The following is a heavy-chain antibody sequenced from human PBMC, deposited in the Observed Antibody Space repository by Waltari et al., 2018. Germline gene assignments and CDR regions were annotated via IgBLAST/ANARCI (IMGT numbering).Heavy chain of an antibody. D-gene: IGHD3-22*01. Sequence: QLQLQESGPGLVKPSETLSLTCTVSGGSISRSSYYWGWIRQPPGKGLEWIGSIYYSGSTYYNPSLKSRVTISVDTSKNQFSLKLSSVTAADTAVYYCARVYYDSSGYHVPIYWGQGTLVTVSS. CDR1: GGSISRSSYY. CDR3: ARVYYDSSGYHVPIY. CDR2: IYYSGST. J-gene: IGHJ4*02. V-gene: IGHV4-39*07.